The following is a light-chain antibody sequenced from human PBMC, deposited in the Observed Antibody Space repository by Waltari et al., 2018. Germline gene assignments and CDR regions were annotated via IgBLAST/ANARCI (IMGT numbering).Light chain of an antibody. CDR3: QQYMTNSWT. CDR2: KAS. CDR1: QSLINW. J-gene: IGKJ1*01. Sequence: DIQMTQSPSTLSASVGDRVTITCRASQSLINWVAWFQQKPGKAPKLLIYKASNLERGVPSRFSGSGSGTEFTLTISSLQPDDFATYYCQQYMTNSWTFGQGTRVEVK. V-gene: IGKV1-5*03.